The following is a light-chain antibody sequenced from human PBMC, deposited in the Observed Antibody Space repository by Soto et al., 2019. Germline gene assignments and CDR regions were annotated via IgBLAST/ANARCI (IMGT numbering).Light chain of an antibody. V-gene: IGKV3-15*01. CDR1: QAVPSR. CDR2: GAS. J-gene: IGKJ5*01. CDR3: QQYKSLPPIT. Sequence: MTESAAALSVTPREGVTLSCRASQAVPSRIAWYQQRPGQAPSLLIYGASTRATGVPDRFSGTGSGTEFTLTISSLKSEDYAVYYCQQYKSLPPITFGQGTRLAIK.